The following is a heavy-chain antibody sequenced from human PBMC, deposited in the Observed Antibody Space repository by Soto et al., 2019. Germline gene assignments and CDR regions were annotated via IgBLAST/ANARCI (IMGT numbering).Heavy chain of an antibody. CDR1: GGTFSSYA. D-gene: IGHD3-10*01. J-gene: IGHJ6*02. Sequence: QVQLVQSGAEVKKPGSSVKVSCKASGGTFSSYAISWVRQAPGQGLEWMGGIIPIFGTANYAQKFQGRVTIPADESPSKAYMELSSLRSEDTAVYYCAGVGITMVRDPYYYCGMDVWGQGTTVTVSS. CDR2: IIPIFGTA. V-gene: IGHV1-69*01. CDR3: AGVGITMVRDPYYYCGMDV.